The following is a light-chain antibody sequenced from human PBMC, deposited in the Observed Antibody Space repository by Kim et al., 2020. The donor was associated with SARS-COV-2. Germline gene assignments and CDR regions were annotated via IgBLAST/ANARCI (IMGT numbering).Light chain of an antibody. Sequence: AIQLTQSPYSLSASVGDRVTITCRASQGISSALAWYQQKPGKAPKLLIYDASDLKGGVPSRFSDRGSGTDFTLTSVSLQPEDVATYYCQQFNNYPRTFGQGAKVDIK. CDR3: QQFNNYPRT. CDR1: QGISSA. V-gene: IGKV1D-13*01. J-gene: IGKJ1*01. CDR2: DAS.